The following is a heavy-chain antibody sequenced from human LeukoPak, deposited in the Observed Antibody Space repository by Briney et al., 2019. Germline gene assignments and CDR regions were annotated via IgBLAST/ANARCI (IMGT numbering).Heavy chain of an antibody. CDR1: GGSVSSGSYY. CDR3: ARDMDY. V-gene: IGHV4-61*01. CDR2: IYYSGST. Sequence: PSGTLSLTCAVSGGSVSSGSYYWSWIRQPPGKGLEWIGYIYYSGSTNYNPSLKSRVTISVDTSKNQFSLKLSSVTAADTAVYYCARDMDYWGQGTLVTVSS. J-gene: IGHJ4*02.